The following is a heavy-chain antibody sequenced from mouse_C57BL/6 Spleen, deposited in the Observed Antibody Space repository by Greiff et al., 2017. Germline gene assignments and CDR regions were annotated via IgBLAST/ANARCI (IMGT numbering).Heavy chain of an antibody. CDR1: GFNIKDYY. V-gene: IGHV14-2*01. CDR3: ARGGSQYYFDY. Sequence: EVKLMESGAELVKPGASVKLSCTASGFNIKDYYMHWVKQRTEQGLEWIGRIDPEDGETKYAPKFQGKATITADTSSNTAYLQLSSLTSEDTAVYYCARGGSQYYFDYWGQGTTLTVSS. J-gene: IGHJ2*01. D-gene: IGHD1-1*01. CDR2: IDPEDGET.